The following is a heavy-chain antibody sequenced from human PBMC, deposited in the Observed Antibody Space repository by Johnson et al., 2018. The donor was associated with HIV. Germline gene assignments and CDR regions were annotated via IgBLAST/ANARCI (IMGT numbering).Heavy chain of an antibody. V-gene: IGHV3-15*01. CDR3: TTDISSAAARPRDAFDI. D-gene: IGHD6-13*01. CDR1: GFTFINAW. J-gene: IGHJ3*02. CDR2: IKSKTDGGTT. Sequence: VQLVESGGGVVQPGGSLSLSCAASGFTFINAWMTWVRRSPGKGLEWVGRIKSKTDGGTTDYAAPVKGSFTISRDDSKNTLYLQMNSLKTEDTAVYYFTTDISSAAARPRDAFDIWGQGTMVTVSS.